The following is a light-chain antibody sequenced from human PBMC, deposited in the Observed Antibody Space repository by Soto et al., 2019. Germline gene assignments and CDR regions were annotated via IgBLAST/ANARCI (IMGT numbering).Light chain of an antibody. Sequence: DIQMTQSPSSLSVSVGDRVTITCRASQDIGFSLGWFQLKPGKAPKSLIYAASTLQVGVPSRFSSSGSGTDFTLTISSLQPEDFAAYYCQQYNSYPRAFGQGTKVEVK. CDR3: QQYNSYPRA. V-gene: IGKV1-16*01. CDR2: AAS. J-gene: IGKJ1*01. CDR1: QDIGFS.